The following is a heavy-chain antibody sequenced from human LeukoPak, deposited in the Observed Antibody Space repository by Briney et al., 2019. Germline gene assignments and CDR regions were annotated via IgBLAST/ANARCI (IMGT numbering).Heavy chain of an antibody. V-gene: IGHV5-51*01. J-gene: IGHJ4*02. CDR2: IYPGGSDT. CDR3: ASRAVTTDYFDY. Sequence: GESLKISCKGSGYIFTNYWIAWVRQMPGKGLEWMGIIYPGGSDTRYSPSFQGQVTISTDTSISTAYLQWSSLKASDTAMYYCASRAVTTDYFDYWGQGTLVTVSS. D-gene: IGHD4-11*01. CDR1: GYIFTNYW.